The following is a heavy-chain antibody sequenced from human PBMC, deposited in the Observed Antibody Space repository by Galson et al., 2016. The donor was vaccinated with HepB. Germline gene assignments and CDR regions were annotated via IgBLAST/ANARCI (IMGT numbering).Heavy chain of an antibody. CDR1: GLNVSDNY. J-gene: IGHJ5*01. CDR2: TYSSGST. V-gene: IGHV3-53*01. CDR3: GLRNFDWSVDS. D-gene: IGHD3-9*01. Sequence: SLRLSCAASGLNVSDNYINWIRQAPGKGLQWVSITYSSGSTYSADSVKGRPTISRDNVKNTVSLQMNSLRAEDTAVYYCGLRNFDWSVDSWGQGTLVIVSS.